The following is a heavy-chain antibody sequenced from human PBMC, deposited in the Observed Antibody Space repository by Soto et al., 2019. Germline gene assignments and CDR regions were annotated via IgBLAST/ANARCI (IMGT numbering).Heavy chain of an antibody. CDR1: GYSFTSYW. V-gene: IGHV5-51*03. J-gene: IGHJ4*02. CDR3: ARISMVRGVTRVKGFDY. Sequence: EVQLVQSGAEVKKPGESLKISCKGSGYSFTSYWIGWVRQMPGKGLEWMGIIYPGDSDTRYSPSFQGQVTISADKSISTAYLQWSSLKASDTAMYYCARISMVRGVTRVKGFDYWGQGTLVTVSS. D-gene: IGHD3-10*01. CDR2: IYPGDSDT.